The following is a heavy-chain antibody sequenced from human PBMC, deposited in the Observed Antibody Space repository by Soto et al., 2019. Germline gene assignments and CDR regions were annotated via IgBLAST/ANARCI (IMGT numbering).Heavy chain of an antibody. V-gene: IGHV1-8*01. CDR1: GYTFTSYD. CDR2: MNPNSGNT. D-gene: IGHD3-9*01. J-gene: IGHJ6*02. CDR3: AKGMGILTGYYYYGMDV. Sequence: ASVKVSCKASGYTFTSYDINWVRQATGQGLEWMGWMNPNSGNTGYAQKFQGRVTMTRNTSISTAYMELSSLRAEDTAVYYCAKGMGILTGYYYYGMDVWGQGTTVTVSS.